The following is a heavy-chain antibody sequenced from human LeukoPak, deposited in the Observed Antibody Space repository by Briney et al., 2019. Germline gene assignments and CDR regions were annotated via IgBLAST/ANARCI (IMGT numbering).Heavy chain of an antibody. J-gene: IGHJ4*02. D-gene: IGHD5-24*01. CDR2: IKRKTYGGTE. Sequence: GRSLRLSCAASGFTFSDAWMSWVRHIPGKGLEWAGRIKRKTYGGTEDYPAPVKGRFTISRDDSKNILYLQMDSLKTEDTGVYYCTTHNLQYYYDYWGQGTLVTVSS. CDR3: TTHNLQYYYDY. CDR1: GFTFSDAW. V-gene: IGHV3-15*01.